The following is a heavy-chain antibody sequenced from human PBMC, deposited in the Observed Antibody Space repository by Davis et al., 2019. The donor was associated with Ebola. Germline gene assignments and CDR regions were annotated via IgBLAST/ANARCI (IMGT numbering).Heavy chain of an antibody. V-gene: IGHV3-21*04. Sequence: PGGSLRLSCAASGFTFSSYSMNWVRQAPGKGLEWVSSISSSSSYIYYADSVKGRFTISRDNTKNSLYLQMNSLRAEDTAVYYCASRSAYYDFWSGYSHIHRNYGMDVWGQGTTVTVSS. CDR2: ISSSSSYI. CDR1: GFTFSSYS. D-gene: IGHD3-3*01. J-gene: IGHJ6*02. CDR3: ASRSAYYDFWSGYSHIHRNYGMDV.